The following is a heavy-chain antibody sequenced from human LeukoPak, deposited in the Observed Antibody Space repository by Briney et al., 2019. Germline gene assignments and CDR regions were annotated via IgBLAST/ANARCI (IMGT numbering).Heavy chain of an antibody. CDR3: VRGADMNYNFENSFYFDS. D-gene: IGHD3-3*01. Sequence: GGSLRLSCAVSGFTMKNFGMHWVRQAPGRGLEWVAVIWYDGSQRHYMDSVKGRFAISRENSMNTLSLEMNGLRVEDTAVYYCVRGADMNYNFENSFYFDSWGQGALVIVSS. J-gene: IGHJ4*02. CDR2: IWYDGSQR. CDR1: GFTMKNFG. V-gene: IGHV3-33*01.